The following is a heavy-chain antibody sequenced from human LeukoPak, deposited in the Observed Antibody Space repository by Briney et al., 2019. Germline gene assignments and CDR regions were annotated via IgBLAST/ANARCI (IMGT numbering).Heavy chain of an antibody. J-gene: IGHJ6*02. D-gene: IGHD6-13*01. CDR1: GFTFSSYW. CDR2: INSDGSST. Sequence: GGSLTLSCAASGFTFSSYWMHWVRQAPGKGLEWVSRINSDGSSTSYADSVKGRFTISRDNAKNTLYLQMNSLRAEDTAVYYCARGYSSSARNYYYYGIDVWGQGTTVTVSS. CDR3: ARGYSSSARNYYYYGIDV. V-gene: IGHV3-74*01.